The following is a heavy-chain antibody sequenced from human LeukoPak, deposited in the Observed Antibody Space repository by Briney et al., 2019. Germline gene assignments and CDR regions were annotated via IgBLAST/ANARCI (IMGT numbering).Heavy chain of an antibody. CDR3: ARGTVGAIGTHFDY. V-gene: IGHV4-59*01. Sequence: PSETLSLTCRASSGSIRNYYWSWIRQPPGKGLEWLGYIHDTGSTNYNPSLRSRVTMSVDTPKNQFSLNLRSVTTADTAVYYCARGTVGAIGTHFDYWGQGTLVTVSS. D-gene: IGHD1-26*01. CDR1: SGSIRNYY. CDR2: IHDTGST. J-gene: IGHJ4*02.